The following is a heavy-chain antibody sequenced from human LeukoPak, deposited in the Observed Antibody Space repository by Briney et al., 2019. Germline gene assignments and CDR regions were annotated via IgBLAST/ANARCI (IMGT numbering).Heavy chain of an antibody. Sequence: PSETLSLTCTVSGGSISSGTYYWSWVRQPARKGLEWIGRIYTSGNINYNPSLKSRVTISVDTSKNQFSLNLSSVTAADTAMYYCARHYYDSSGYDYWGQGTLVTVSS. D-gene: IGHD3-22*01. V-gene: IGHV4-61*02. CDR3: ARHYYDSSGYDY. CDR2: IYTSGNI. CDR1: GGSISSGTYY. J-gene: IGHJ4*02.